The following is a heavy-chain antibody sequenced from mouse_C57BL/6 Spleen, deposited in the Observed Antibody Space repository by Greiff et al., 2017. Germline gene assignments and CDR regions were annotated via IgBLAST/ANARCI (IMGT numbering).Heavy chain of an antibody. CDR1: GYTFTSYW. D-gene: IGHD2-12*01. CDR3: ARWDYRRRAMDY. J-gene: IGHJ4*01. CDR2: IDPSDSYT. Sequence: VQLQQPGAELVRPGTSVKLSCKASGYTFTSYWMHWVKQRPGQGLEWIGVIDPSDSYTNYNQKFKGKAKLTVDTSSSTAYMPLSRLTTEDPAVYYCARWDYRRRAMDYWGQGTSVTVSS. V-gene: IGHV1-59*01.